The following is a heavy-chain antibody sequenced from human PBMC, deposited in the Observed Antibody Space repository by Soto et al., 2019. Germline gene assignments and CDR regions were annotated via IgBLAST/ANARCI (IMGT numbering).Heavy chain of an antibody. CDR3: ATFLVGATARNDFDS. J-gene: IGHJ4*02. Sequence: LQLQEPGPGVVKPSETLSLACSISGGSIRSNDYFWGWVRQPPGKGLEWIGSIYSKGGTYYSPSLKIRATVSIDTSNNQFFLTVRSVTAADTAVYYCATFLVGATARNDFDSWGQGTLVTISS. V-gene: IGHV4-39*01. CDR2: IYSKGGT. CDR1: GGSIRSNDYF. D-gene: IGHD2-8*02.